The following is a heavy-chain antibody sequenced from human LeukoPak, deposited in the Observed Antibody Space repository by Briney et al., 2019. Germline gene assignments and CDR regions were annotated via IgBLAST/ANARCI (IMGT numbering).Heavy chain of an antibody. CDR3: AKARGVTMVRGLYYYYYMDV. J-gene: IGHJ6*03. CDR1: GFTFSSYA. V-gene: IGHV3-23*01. CDR2: ISGSGGST. Sequence: PGGSLRLSCAASGFTFSSYAMSWVRQAPGKGLEWASAISGSGGSTYYADSVKGRFTISRDNSKNTLYLQMNSLRAEDTAVYYCAKARGVTMVRGLYYYYYMDVWGKGTTVTVSS. D-gene: IGHD3-10*01.